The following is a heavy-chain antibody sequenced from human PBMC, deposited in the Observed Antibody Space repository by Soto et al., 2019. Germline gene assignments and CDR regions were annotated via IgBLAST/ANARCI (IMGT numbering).Heavy chain of an antibody. Sequence: GGSLRLSCAASGFTFSSYGMHWVRQAPGKGLEWVAVISYDESNKYYPDSVKGRFTISRDNSKNTLYLQMNSLRAEDTAVYYCAKDWGSSGYYYFDYWGQGTLVTVSS. CDR1: GFTFSSYG. CDR2: ISYDESNK. V-gene: IGHV3-30*18. CDR3: AKDWGSSGYYYFDY. J-gene: IGHJ4*02. D-gene: IGHD3-22*01.